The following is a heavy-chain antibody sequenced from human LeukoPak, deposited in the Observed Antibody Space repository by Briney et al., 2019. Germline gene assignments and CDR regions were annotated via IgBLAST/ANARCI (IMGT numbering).Heavy chain of an antibody. CDR3: ARTHTAGTPEACNFDY. J-gene: IGHJ4*02. Sequence: GGSLRLSCAASGFTFSSYEMNWVRQAPGKGLEWVSYISSSGSTIYYADSVKGRFTISRDNAKNSLYLQMNSLRVEDTAVYYCARTHTAGTPEACNFDYWGQGTLVTVSS. V-gene: IGHV3-48*03. D-gene: IGHD6-13*01. CDR1: GFTFSSYE. CDR2: ISSSGSTI.